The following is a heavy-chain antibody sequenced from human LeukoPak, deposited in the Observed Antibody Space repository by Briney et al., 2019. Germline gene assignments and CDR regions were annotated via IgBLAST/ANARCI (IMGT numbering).Heavy chain of an antibody. Sequence: DSVTLSCKASGYSITSYGISWGRQGPGPGHELMGWISAYNGNSNYEQKLQGRVTMTTATSTSTAYIALRSLRSDDTAVYYCSREFSYDSSGYNWFDPWGQGTLVTVSS. D-gene: IGHD3-22*01. J-gene: IGHJ5*02. CDR1: GYSITSYG. CDR3: SREFSYDSSGYNWFDP. CDR2: ISAYNGNS. V-gene: IGHV1-18*01.